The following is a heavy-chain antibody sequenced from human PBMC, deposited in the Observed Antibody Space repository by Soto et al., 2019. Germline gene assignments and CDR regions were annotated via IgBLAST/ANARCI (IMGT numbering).Heavy chain of an antibody. D-gene: IGHD6-19*01. CDR3: ARGVGGVLVAGFDY. Sequence: GGSLRLSCAASGFTFSSYGIHWVRQAPGKGLEWVAVISNDGTNKYYGDSVKGRFTISRDNSKNTLYLQMNSLTAEDTAVYYCARGVGGVLVAGFDYWGQGALVTVSS. J-gene: IGHJ4*02. CDR1: GFTFSSYG. V-gene: IGHV3-30*03. CDR2: ISNDGTNK.